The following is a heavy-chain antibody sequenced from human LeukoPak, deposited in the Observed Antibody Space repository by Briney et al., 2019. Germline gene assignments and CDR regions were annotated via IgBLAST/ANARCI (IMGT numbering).Heavy chain of an antibody. V-gene: IGHV4-34*01. CDR1: GGSFSGYY. D-gene: IGHD3-22*01. CDR3: ARAMTYYYDSSGYYYGTYYFDY. Sequence: TSETLSLTCAVYGGSFSGYYWSWIRQPPGKGLEWIGEINHSGSTNYNPSLKSRVTISVDTSKNQFSLKLSSVTAADTAVYYCARAMTYYYDSSGYYYGTYYFDYWGQGTLVTVSS. J-gene: IGHJ4*02. CDR2: INHSGST.